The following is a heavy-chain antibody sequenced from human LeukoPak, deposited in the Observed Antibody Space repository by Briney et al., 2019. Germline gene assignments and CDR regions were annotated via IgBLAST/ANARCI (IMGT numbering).Heavy chain of an antibody. Sequence: GGSLRLSCAASGFTFSSYAMSWVRQAPGKGLEWVSAISGSGGSTYYAYSVKGRFTSSRDNSKNTLYLQMNSLRAEDTAVYYCAKDPLVVVPAAYGYWGQGTLVTVSS. CDR1: GFTFSSYA. J-gene: IGHJ4*02. CDR2: ISGSGGST. V-gene: IGHV3-23*01. CDR3: AKDPLVVVPAAYGY. D-gene: IGHD2-2*01.